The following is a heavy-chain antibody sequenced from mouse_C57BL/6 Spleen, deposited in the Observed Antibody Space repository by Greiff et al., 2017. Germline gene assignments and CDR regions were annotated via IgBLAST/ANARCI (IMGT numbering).Heavy chain of an antibody. J-gene: IGHJ3*01. CDR3: TTNWGSSPAWFAY. D-gene: IGHD1-1*01. Sequence: VQLKESGAELVRPGASVKLSCTASGFNIKDYYMHWVKQRPEQGLEWIGRIDPEDGDTEYAPKFQGKATMTADTSSTTAYLQLSSLTSEDTAVYYGTTNWGSSPAWFAYWGQGTLVTVSA. CDR2: IDPEDGDT. CDR1: GFNIKDYY. V-gene: IGHV14-1*01.